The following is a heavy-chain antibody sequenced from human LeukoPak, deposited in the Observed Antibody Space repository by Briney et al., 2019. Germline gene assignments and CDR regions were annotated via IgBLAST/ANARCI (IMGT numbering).Heavy chain of an antibody. CDR1: GGTFSSYA. J-gene: IGHJ3*02. V-gene: IGHV1-69*06. CDR3: ARRIMITFGGVIASPDAFDI. Sequence: ASVKVSCKASGGTFSSYAISWVRQAPGQGLEWMGGIIPIFGTANYAQKFQGRVTITADKSTSTAYMELSSLRSEDTAVYYCARRIMITFGGVIASPDAFDIWGQGTMVTVSS. CDR2: IIPIFGTA. D-gene: IGHD3-16*02.